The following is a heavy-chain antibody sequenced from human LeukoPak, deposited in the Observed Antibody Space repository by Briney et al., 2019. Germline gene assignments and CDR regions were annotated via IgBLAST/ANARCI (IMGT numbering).Heavy chain of an antibody. CDR2: ITSSSGYI. CDR3: ARSKYASGWYGGGDYFDY. CDR1: GFTFSTYS. D-gene: IGHD6-19*01. J-gene: IGHJ4*02. Sequence: MPGGSLRLSCAASGFTFSTYSMNWVRQAPGKGLEWVSSITSSSGYIYYADSVKGRFTISRDNANNSLYLQMNSLRAEDTAVYYCARSKYASGWYGGGDYFDYWGQGTLVTVSS. V-gene: IGHV3-21*01.